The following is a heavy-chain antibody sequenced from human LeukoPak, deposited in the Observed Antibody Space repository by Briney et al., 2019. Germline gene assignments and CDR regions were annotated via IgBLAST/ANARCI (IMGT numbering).Heavy chain of an antibody. CDR2: IGGSTNST. CDR1: GFTFSSYG. Sequence: GETLRLSCAASGFTFSSYGMSWVRQAPGRGLEWVSTIGGSTNSTYYADSVKGRFTLSRDNAKNTLYLQMNSLRAEDTAVYYCARAKFVFGELEYYYYYMDVWGKGTTVTISS. V-gene: IGHV3-23*01. CDR3: ARAKFVFGELEYYYYYMDV. D-gene: IGHD3-10*02. J-gene: IGHJ6*03.